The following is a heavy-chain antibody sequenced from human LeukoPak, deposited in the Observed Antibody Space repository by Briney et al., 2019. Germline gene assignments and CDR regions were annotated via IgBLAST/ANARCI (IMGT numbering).Heavy chain of an antibody. Sequence: PGGSLRLSCAASGFTFTSFAMSWVRQTPGKGLEWVSAIGGGDGSTYYADFVKGRFTISRDNSKNTLFLQMNSLRAEDTAVYYCAKHVGYCSSASCYFDYWGQGTLVTVAS. CDR2: IGGGDGST. CDR3: AKHVGYCSSASCYFDY. CDR1: GFTFTSFA. J-gene: IGHJ4*02. D-gene: IGHD2-2*01. V-gene: IGHV3-23*01.